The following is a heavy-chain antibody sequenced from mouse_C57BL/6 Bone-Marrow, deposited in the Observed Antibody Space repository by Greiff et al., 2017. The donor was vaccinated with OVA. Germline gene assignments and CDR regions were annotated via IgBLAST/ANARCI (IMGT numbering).Heavy chain of an antibody. CDR1: GYSITSGYY. D-gene: IGHD1-1*02. Sequence: EVQLVESGPGLVKPSQSLSLTCSVTGYSITSGYYWNWIRQFPGNKLEWMGYISYDGSNNYNPSLKNRISITRDTSKNQFFLKLNSVTTEDTATYYCARDQLSFAYWGQGTLVTVSA. J-gene: IGHJ3*01. V-gene: IGHV3-6*01. CDR3: ARDQLSFAY. CDR2: ISYDGSN.